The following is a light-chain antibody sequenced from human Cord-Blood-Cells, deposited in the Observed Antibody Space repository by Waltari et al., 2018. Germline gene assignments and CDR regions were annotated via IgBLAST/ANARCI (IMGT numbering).Light chain of an antibody. J-gene: IGKJ1*01. CDR3: QQYNNWPPWT. CDR1: QSVSSN. CDR2: GAS. Sequence: EIVMTQSPATLSVSPGESATLSCRASQSVSSNLAWYQQKPGQAPRLLIYGASTRATGIPARFSCSGSGTEFTLTISSLQSEDLAVYYCQQYNNWPPWTFGQGTKVEIK. V-gene: IGKV3-15*01.